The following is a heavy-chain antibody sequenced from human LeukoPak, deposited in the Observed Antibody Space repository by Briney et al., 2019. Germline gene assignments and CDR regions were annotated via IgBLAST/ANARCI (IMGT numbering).Heavy chain of an antibody. Sequence: PGGPLRLSCAASGFTFSNYAMSWVRQAPGKGLEWVSGISGGGGSTYYADSVKGRFTISRDNSKNTLYLQMNSLRAEDTAVYYCAKHRRYDILTGYRSPSSDYWGQETLVTVSS. J-gene: IGHJ4*02. V-gene: IGHV3-23*01. CDR1: GFTFSNYA. D-gene: IGHD3-9*01. CDR3: AKHRRYDILTGYRSPSSDY. CDR2: ISGGGGST.